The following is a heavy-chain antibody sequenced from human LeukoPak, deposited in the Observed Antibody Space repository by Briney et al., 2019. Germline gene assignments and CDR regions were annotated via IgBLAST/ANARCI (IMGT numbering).Heavy chain of an antibody. CDR1: GGSISSYH. V-gene: IGHV4-59*01. CDR3: AREAYCGGDCYSGFDY. D-gene: IGHD2-21*02. CDR2: IYYSGST. J-gene: IGHJ4*02. Sequence: SETPSLTCTVSGGSISSYHWSWIRQPPGEGLEWIGYIYYSGSTNYNPSLKSRVTISVDTSKNQFSLKLSSVTAADTAVYYCAREAYCGGDCYSGFDYWGQGTLVTVSS.